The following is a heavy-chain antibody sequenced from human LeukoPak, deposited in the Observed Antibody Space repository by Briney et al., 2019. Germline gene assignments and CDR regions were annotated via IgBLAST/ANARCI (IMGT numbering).Heavy chain of an antibody. V-gene: IGHV1-18*01. CDR2: ISAYNGNT. CDR1: GYTFTSYG. Sequence: ASVKVSCKASGYTFTSYGISWVRQAPGQGLEWMGWISAYNGNTNYALNLQGRVTMTTDTSTSTAYMELRSLRSDDTAMYYCARGYYYDSSGYYYDYFDYWGQGNLVTVSS. D-gene: IGHD3-22*01. CDR3: ARGYYYDSSGYYYDYFDY. J-gene: IGHJ4*02.